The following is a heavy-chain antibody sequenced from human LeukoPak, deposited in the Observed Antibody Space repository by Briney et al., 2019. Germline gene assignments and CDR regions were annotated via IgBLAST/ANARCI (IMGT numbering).Heavy chain of an antibody. CDR3: ARAEWFGDPDAFDI. Sequence: GGSLRLSCAASGFTFSSYAMHWVRQAPGKGLEWVAVISYDGSNKYYADSVKGRSTISRDNSKNTLYLQMNSLRAEDTAVYYCARAEWFGDPDAFDIWGQGTMVTVSS. J-gene: IGHJ3*02. CDR2: ISYDGSNK. CDR1: GFTFSSYA. D-gene: IGHD3-10*01. V-gene: IGHV3-30-3*01.